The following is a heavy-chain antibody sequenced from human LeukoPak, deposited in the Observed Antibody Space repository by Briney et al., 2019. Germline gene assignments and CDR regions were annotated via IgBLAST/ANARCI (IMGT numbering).Heavy chain of an antibody. V-gene: IGHV4-59*08. J-gene: IGHJ5*02. Sequence: PSETLSLTCTVSGGSISSYYWSWIRQPPGKGLEWIGFIYYTGSTYYNPSLKSRVTISVDTSKNQFSLKLSSVTAADTAVYYCARHARSNSWYRWVWFDPWGQGTLVTVSS. CDR3: ARHARSNSWYRWVWFDP. D-gene: IGHD6-13*01. CDR1: GGSISSYY. CDR2: IYYTGST.